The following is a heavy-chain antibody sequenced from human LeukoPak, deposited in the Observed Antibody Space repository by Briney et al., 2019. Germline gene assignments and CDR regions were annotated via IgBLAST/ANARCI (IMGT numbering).Heavy chain of an antibody. Sequence: SETLSLTCTVSGGSISNGSYYWSWIRQPAGKGLEWIGSIYYSGSTYYNPSLKSRVTISVDTSKNQFSLKLSSVTAADTAVYYCAREIAVAAVHDAFDIWGQGTMVTVSS. CDR2: IYYSGST. V-gene: IGHV4-39*07. CDR3: AREIAVAAVHDAFDI. J-gene: IGHJ3*02. D-gene: IGHD6-13*01. CDR1: GGSISNGSYY.